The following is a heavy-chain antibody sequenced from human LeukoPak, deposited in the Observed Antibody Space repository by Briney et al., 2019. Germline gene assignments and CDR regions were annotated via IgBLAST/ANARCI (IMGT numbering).Heavy chain of an antibody. J-gene: IGHJ4*02. D-gene: IGHD1-14*01. CDR3: ARGVAHRGGFGF. CDR2: IDWDDDK. Sequence: ESGPTLLNPPHPLTLTCTFSGFSLSTSAMSVGWIRQPPVKGLEWLARIDWDDDKYYITSLKTRLTISKDTSKNQVVLTMTHMDPVDTATYYCARGVAHRGGFGFWGQGTLVTVSS. CDR1: GFSLSTSAMS. V-gene: IGHV2-70*11.